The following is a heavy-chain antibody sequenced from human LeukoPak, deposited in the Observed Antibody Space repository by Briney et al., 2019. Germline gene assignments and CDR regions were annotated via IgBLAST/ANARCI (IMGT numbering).Heavy chain of an antibody. CDR3: AKGPVSGSRSPLDY. CDR2: ISYDESNK. V-gene: IGHV3-30*18. CDR1: GFTFISYG. Sequence: PGGSLRLSCAASGFTFISYGMHWVRQAPGKGLEWVAVISYDESNKYYAGSVKGRFTISRDNSKNTLFLEMISLRPEDTAVYYCAKGPVSGSRSPLDYWGQGTPVTVSS. J-gene: IGHJ4*02. D-gene: IGHD1-26*01.